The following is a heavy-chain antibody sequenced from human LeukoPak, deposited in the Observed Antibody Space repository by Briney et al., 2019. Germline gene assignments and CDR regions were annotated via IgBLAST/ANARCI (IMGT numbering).Heavy chain of an antibody. Sequence: ASVKVSCKASGYSFTYYYIHWVRKAPGQGLEWMGIINPRDGYTNYAQKFQGRVTMTRDMATSTIYMQLSSLRSEDTAMYYCARLIAARGIEYWGQGILVTVSS. D-gene: IGHD6-6*01. CDR1: GYSFTYYY. J-gene: IGHJ4*02. CDR3: ARLIAARGIEY. V-gene: IGHV1-46*01. CDR2: INPRDGYT.